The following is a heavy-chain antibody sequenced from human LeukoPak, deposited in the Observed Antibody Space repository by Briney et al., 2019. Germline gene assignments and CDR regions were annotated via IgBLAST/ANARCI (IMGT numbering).Heavy chain of an antibody. CDR2: IYTSGST. J-gene: IGHJ4*02. CDR3: ARGTYCSSTSCYTFDY. D-gene: IGHD2-2*02. V-gene: IGHV4-4*07. CDR1: GDSISSYY. Sequence: SETLSLTCTVSGDSISSYYWSWIRQPAGKGLEWIGRIYTSGSTNYNPSLKSRVTMSVDTSKNQFSLKLISVTAADTAVYYCARGTYCSSTSCYTFDYWGQGTLVTVSS.